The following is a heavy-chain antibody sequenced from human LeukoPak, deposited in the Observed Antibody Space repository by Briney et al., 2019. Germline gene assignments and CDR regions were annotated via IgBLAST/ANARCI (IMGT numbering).Heavy chain of an antibody. D-gene: IGHD2-21*01. CDR3: ARAGEDGGATEDY. J-gene: IGHJ4*02. V-gene: IGHV4-61*02. Sequence: SETLSLTCTVSGGSISSGSYYWSWIRQPAGKGLEWIGRIYTSGSTNYNPSLKSRVTISVDTSKNQFSLKLSSVTAADTAVYYCARAGEDGGATEDYWGQGTLVTVSS. CDR2: IYTSGST. CDR1: GGSISSGSYY.